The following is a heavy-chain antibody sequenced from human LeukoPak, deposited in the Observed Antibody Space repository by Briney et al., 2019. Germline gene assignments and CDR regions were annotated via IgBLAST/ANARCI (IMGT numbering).Heavy chain of an antibody. D-gene: IGHD3-10*01. V-gene: IGHV1-58*01. J-gene: IGHJ5*02. CDR2: IVVGSGNT. CDR1: GFTFTSSA. CDR3: AAEPRGSGTRWFDP. Sequence: SVKVSCKASGFTFTSSAVQWVRQARGQRLEWIGWIVVGSGNTNYAQKFQERVTITRDMSTSTAHMELSSLRSEDTAVYYCAAEPRGSGTRWFDPWGQGTLVTVSS.